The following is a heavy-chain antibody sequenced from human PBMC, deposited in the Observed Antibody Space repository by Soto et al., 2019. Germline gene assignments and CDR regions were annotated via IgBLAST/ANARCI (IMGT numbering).Heavy chain of an antibody. CDR2: INPSGGST. D-gene: IGHD6-13*01. CDR3: AYISAAVPEYFQH. V-gene: IGHV1-46*01. J-gene: IGHJ1*01. Sequence: QVQLVQSGAEVKKPGASVKVSCKASGYTFTSYYMHWVRQAPGQGLEWMGIINPSGGSTSYAQKCQGRVTMTRATSTSTGDVERSSLRSKDTALYYFAYISAAVPEYFQHWGQGTLVTVSS. CDR1: GYTFTSYY.